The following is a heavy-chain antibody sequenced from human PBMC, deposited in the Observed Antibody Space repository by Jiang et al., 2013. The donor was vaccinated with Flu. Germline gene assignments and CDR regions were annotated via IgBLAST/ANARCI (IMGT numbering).Heavy chain of an antibody. CDR2: ISGYTGKT. V-gene: IGHV1-18*01. D-gene: IGHD2-21*02. CDR1: GYTFTAYG. CDR3: ARDNRLPSAIGLDY. Sequence: GAEVKKPGASVKVSCKASGYTFTAYGVSWVRQAPGQGLEWMGWISGYTGKTNYAQSLQGRVTMTIDTSTSTAYMELNSLRSDDTAVYYCARDNRLPSAIGLDYWGQGALVTVSS. J-gene: IGHJ4*02.